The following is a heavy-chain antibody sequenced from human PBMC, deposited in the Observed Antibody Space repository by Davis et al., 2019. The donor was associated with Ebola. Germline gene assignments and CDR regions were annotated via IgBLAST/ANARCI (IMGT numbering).Heavy chain of an antibody. CDR1: GFTFSNHA. CDR2: ISTTGDHL. D-gene: IGHD6-19*01. Sequence: PGGSLRLSCAASGFTFSNHAMHWVRQAPGKGLEWVSSISTTGDHLYYGDSVKGRFTISRDNAKNSLFLEMTSLRVEDTGVYFCVTGKPWLVLDDAFESWGQGAMVTVSS. V-gene: IGHV3-21*06. CDR3: VTGKPWLVLDDAFES. J-gene: IGHJ3*02.